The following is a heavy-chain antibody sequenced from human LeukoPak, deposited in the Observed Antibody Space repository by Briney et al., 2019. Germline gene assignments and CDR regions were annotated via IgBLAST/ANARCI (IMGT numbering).Heavy chain of an antibody. CDR1: GFTFSKYW. CDR2: INTDGTVT. V-gene: IGHV3-74*01. D-gene: IGHD6-19*01. CDR3: ATKQWLAPPPDS. J-gene: IGHJ4*02. Sequence: AGGSLRLSCAASGFTFSKYWMLWVRQAPGKGLESVSRINTDGTVTTYADSVKGLFTVSRDNADNTMFLQMNSVRDEDTAVYYCATKQWLAPPPDSWGQGTPVTVSS.